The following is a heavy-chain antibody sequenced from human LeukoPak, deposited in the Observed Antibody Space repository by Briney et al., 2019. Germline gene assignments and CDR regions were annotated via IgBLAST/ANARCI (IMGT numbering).Heavy chain of an antibody. CDR1: GGTFSSYA. CDR3: ARDMGWSVGVPYYYYYYMDV. V-gene: IGHV1-69*05. Sequence: GASVKVSCKASGGTFSSYAISWVRQAPGQGLEWMGGIIPIFGTANYAQKFQGRVTITTDESTSTAYMELSSLRSEGTAVYYCARDMGWSVGVPYYYYYYMDVWGKGTTVTVSS. CDR2: IIPIFGTA. J-gene: IGHJ6*03. D-gene: IGHD3-16*01.